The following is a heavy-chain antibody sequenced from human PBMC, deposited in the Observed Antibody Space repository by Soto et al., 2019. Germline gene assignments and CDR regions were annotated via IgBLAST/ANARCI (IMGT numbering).Heavy chain of an antibody. V-gene: IGHV5-51*01. D-gene: IGHD1-26*01. J-gene: IGHJ4*01. Sequence: XASLKINCEGSGYPFTSYGIGSVRQMPGKGLEWMDVTYPFDSDTRYSPSFQGRVTISAVQSTNTAHLELSRLQDSDTAIYYCGRNYGGATTGIDYWGQGAQGTV. CDR2: TYPFDSDT. CDR1: GYPFTSYG. CDR3: GRNYGGATTGIDY.